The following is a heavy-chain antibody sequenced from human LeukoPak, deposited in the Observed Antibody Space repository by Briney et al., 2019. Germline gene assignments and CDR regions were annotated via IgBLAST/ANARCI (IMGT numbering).Heavy chain of an antibody. V-gene: IGHV3-23*05. Sequence: GGSLRLSCAASRFTFSRYAMSWVRQAPGKGLEWISAVNNKGNNKYYADSVRGRFTISRDNSKNTLYLQMDSLRAEDTAVYYCAKDVRGGPIVGAGSVDYWGQGTLVTVSS. D-gene: IGHD1-26*01. J-gene: IGHJ4*02. CDR1: RFTFSRYA. CDR2: VNNKGNNK. CDR3: AKDVRGGPIVGAGSVDY.